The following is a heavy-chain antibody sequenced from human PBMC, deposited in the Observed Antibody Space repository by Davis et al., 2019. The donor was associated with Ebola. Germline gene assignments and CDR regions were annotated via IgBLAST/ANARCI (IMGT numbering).Heavy chain of an antibody. Sequence: MPGGSLRLSCAISGGSLSDFYWTWIRQPPGKGLEYIGYIHYSGSSDYNASLESRVTISVDKSKNQFSLKLSSVTAADTAVYYCARDRYYYGMDVWGQGTTVTVSS. V-gene: IGHV4-59*12. CDR3: ARDRYYYGMDV. J-gene: IGHJ6*02. CDR2: IHYSGSS. CDR1: GGSLSDFY.